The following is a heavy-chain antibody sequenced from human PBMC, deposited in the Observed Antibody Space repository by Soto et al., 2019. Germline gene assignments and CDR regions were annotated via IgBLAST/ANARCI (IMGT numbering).Heavy chain of an antibody. CDR1: GYTFTRYA. V-gene: IGHV1-3*01. D-gene: IGHD5-12*01. CDR2: IDAGNGNT. CDR3: ASQADGGYNYSY. Sequence: QVQLVQSGAEVKKPGASVKVSCKASGYTFTRYAMHWVRQAPGQRLEWMGWIDAGNGNTKYSQKFQGRVTIARDTSASTAYMELSSLRSEDTAVYNCASQADGGYNYSYWGQGTLVTVSS. J-gene: IGHJ4*02.